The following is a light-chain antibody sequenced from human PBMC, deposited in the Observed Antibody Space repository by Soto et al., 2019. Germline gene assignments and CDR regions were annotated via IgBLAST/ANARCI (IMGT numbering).Light chain of an antibody. V-gene: IGKV3-11*01. CDR3: QQRSNWPGT. J-gene: IGKJ1*01. Sequence: EIVLTQSPATLSLSPRQRATLSCRATQSVSSYLAWYQQKPGQAPRLLIYDASNRATGIPARLSGSGSGTDFTPTTSSLEPEDFAVYYCQQRSNWPGTFGQGTKVDIK. CDR1: QSVSSY. CDR2: DAS.